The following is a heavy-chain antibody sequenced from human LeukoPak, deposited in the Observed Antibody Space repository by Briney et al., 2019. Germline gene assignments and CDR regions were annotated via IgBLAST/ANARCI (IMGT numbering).Heavy chain of an antibody. J-gene: IGHJ3*02. CDR2: IYYSGST. Sequence: SETLSLTCTVSGGSISSYYWSWIRQPPGKGLEWIGYIYYSGSTNYNPSLKSRVTISVDTSKNQFSLKLSSVTAADTAVYYCARASATTIFGVVIINAFDIWGQGTMVTVSS. D-gene: IGHD3-3*01. V-gene: IGHV4-59*08. CDR3: ARASATTIFGVVIINAFDI. CDR1: GGSISSYY.